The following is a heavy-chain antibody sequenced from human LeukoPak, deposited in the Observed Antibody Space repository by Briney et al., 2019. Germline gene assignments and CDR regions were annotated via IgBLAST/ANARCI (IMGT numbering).Heavy chain of an antibody. CDR3: ARGGTYGDYGLNNF. Sequence: KTGGSLRLSCAASGYMFSDYYMSWIRQAPEKGLEWLSYISHSGSTIYYADSVKGRFTISRDNAKNSLYLQMNSLRAEDTAVYFCARGGTYGDYGLNNFWGQGTLVTVSS. CDR2: ISHSGSTI. V-gene: IGHV3-11*04. CDR1: GYMFSDYY. D-gene: IGHD4-17*01. J-gene: IGHJ4*02.